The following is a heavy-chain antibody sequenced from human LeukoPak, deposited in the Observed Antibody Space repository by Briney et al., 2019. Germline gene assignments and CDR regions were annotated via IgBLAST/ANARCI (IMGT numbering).Heavy chain of an antibody. D-gene: IGHD4-23*01. Sequence: GGSLRLSCAASGFTFSSYAMHWVRQAPGKGLEWVTLISYDGSDKYYADSVKGRFTISRDNSKNTLYLQMNSLRAEDTAVYYCARGYGGNSVGYFHYWGQGTLVTVSS. CDR3: ARGYGGNSVGYFHY. V-gene: IGHV3-30-3*01. CDR1: GFTFSSYA. J-gene: IGHJ4*02. CDR2: ISYDGSDK.